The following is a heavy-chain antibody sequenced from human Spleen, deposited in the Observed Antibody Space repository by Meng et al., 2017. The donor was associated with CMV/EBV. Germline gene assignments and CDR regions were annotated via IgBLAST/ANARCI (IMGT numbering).Heavy chain of an antibody. CDR2: INPNSGGT. V-gene: IGHV1-2*02. CDR3: ARVKRYCTGGSCSSTGYYGMDV. Sequence: ASVKVSCKGSEYIFTGYYIHWVRQAPGQGLEWMGWINPNSGGTNYAQKFQGRVTMTGDTSITTAYMELSRLRSDDMAVYYCARVKRYCTGGSCSSTGYYGMDVWGQGTTVTVSS. J-gene: IGHJ6*02. CDR1: EYIFTGYY. D-gene: IGHD2-15*01.